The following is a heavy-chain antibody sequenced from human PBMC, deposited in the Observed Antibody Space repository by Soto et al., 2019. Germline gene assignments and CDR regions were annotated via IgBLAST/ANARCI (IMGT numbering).Heavy chain of an antibody. V-gene: IGHV2-26*04. CDR1: GFSLSNAGLG. Sequence: QVTVKESGPVLVKPTETLTLTCTVSGFSLSNAGLGVSWIRQPPGKALEWLAHIFSNDEKSYSTSLKSRLTISKDTSKSQVVLTMTTMDPVDTATYYCASTYSTSWYWFDPWGQGTPVTVSS. D-gene: IGHD6-13*01. CDR2: IFSNDEK. CDR3: ASTYSTSWYWFDP. J-gene: IGHJ5*02.